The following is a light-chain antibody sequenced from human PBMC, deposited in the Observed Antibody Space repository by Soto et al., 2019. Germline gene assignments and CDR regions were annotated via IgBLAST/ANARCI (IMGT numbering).Light chain of an antibody. J-gene: IGLJ2*01. CDR3: ASWDDSLSALV. Sequence: QSVLTQPPSASVTPGQRVTISCSGSSSNIGSNYVCWYQQLPGTAPKVLIYKNNQRPSGVPDRFSGSKSGTSASLAISGLRSDDEADYYCASWDDSLSALVFGGGTQLTV. V-gene: IGLV1-47*01. CDR2: KNN. CDR1: SSNIGSNY.